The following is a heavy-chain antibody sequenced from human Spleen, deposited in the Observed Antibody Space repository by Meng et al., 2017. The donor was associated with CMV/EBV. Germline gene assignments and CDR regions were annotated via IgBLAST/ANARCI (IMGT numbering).Heavy chain of an antibody. Sequence: YTYTTYAIGGVRQAHGQGLERMGWINPNSGATNYAQNFQGRVTLTRDTSITTAYMDLSRLRFDDTAVYYCARMYYHDTSGSNWFDPWGQGTLVTVSS. V-gene: IGHV1-2*02. J-gene: IGHJ5*02. CDR2: INPNSGAT. D-gene: IGHD3-22*01. CDR1: YTYTTYA. CDR3: ARMYYHDTSGSNWFDP.